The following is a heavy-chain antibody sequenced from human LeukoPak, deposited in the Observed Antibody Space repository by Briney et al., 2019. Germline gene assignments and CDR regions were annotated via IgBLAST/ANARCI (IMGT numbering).Heavy chain of an antibody. CDR3: ARRRGIITFDC. D-gene: IGHD3-10*01. J-gene: IGHJ4*02. CDR1: GGSISSGSYY. CDR2: IYTSGST. Sequence: PSETLSLTCTVSGGSISSGSYYWSWIRQPAGKGLEWIGRIYTSGSTNYNPSLKSRVTISVDTSKNQFSLKLSSVTAADTAVYYCARRRGIITFDCWGQGTLVTVSS. V-gene: IGHV4-61*02.